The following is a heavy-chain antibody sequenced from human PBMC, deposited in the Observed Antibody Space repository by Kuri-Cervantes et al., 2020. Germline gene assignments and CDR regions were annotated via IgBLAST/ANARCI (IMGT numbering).Heavy chain of an antibody. V-gene: IGHV4-34*01. CDR2: INHSGST. D-gene: IGHD1-20*01. CDR1: GGSFSGHY. CDR3: ARHPNNWDDHDPFDI. Sequence: SQTLSLTCAVYGGSFSGHYWSWIRQPPGKGLEWIGEINHSGSTYYNPSLKSRVTISVDTSKNQFSLRLTSVTAPDAALYYCARHPNNWDDHDPFDIWGQGTMVTVSS. J-gene: IGHJ3*02.